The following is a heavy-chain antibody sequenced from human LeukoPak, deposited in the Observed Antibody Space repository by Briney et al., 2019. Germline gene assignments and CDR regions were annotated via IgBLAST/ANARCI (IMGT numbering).Heavy chain of an antibody. CDR1: GFTFSNYI. Sequence: PGGSLRLSCAASGFTFSNYIMHWARQAPGKGLDWVAVILENGSYQYYADSVKGRFTISRDNSKNTLFLQMNSLRAEDTAVYYCARGFGYVTPDYYYYYYMDVWGKGTTVTISS. D-gene: IGHD5-12*01. J-gene: IGHJ6*03. CDR3: ARGFGYVTPDYYYYYYMDV. CDR2: ILENGSYQ. V-gene: IGHV3-30*04.